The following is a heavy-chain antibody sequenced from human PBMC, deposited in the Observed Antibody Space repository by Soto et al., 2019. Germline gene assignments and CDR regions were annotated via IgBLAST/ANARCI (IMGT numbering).Heavy chain of an antibody. CDR2: ISGSGGST. D-gene: IGHD3-22*01. Sequence: GGSLRLSCAASGFTFSRYAMSWVRQAPGKGLEWVSAISGSGGSTYYADSVKGRFTISRDNSKNTLYLQMNSLRAEDTAVYYCAKDYYDSSIPHDAFDIWGQGTMVTVSS. V-gene: IGHV3-23*01. J-gene: IGHJ3*02. CDR3: AKDYYDSSIPHDAFDI. CDR1: GFTFSRYA.